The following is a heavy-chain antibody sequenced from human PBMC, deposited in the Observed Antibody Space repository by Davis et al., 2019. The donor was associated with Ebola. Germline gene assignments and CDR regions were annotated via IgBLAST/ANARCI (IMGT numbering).Heavy chain of an antibody. D-gene: IGHD3-3*01. V-gene: IGHV1-18*01. CDR1: GDTFTSYG. Sequence: AASVKVSCKASGDTFTSYGISWVRQAPGQGLEWMGWISAYKGNTNYGQKLQGRVTMTTDTSTSTAYMELRSLRSDDTAVYYCARDYDFWSGLFSFWEGSFDYWGQGTLVTVSS. J-gene: IGHJ4*02. CDR3: ARDYDFWSGLFSFWEGSFDY. CDR2: ISAYKGNT.